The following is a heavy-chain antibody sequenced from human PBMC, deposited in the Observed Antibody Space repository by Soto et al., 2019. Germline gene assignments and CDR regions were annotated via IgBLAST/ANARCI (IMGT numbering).Heavy chain of an antibody. CDR1: GFTFSSYG. V-gene: IGHV3-33*01. CDR2: IWYDGSNK. Sequence: QVQLVESGGGVVQPGRSLRLSCAASGFTFSSYGMHWVRQAPGKGLEWVAVIWYDGSNKYYADSVKGRFTISRDNSKNTLYLQMNSLRAEDTAVYYCARDYSDSRRDIVVVVAPKDWGQGTLVTVSS. CDR3: ARDYSDSRRDIVVVVAPKD. J-gene: IGHJ4*02. D-gene: IGHD2-15*01.